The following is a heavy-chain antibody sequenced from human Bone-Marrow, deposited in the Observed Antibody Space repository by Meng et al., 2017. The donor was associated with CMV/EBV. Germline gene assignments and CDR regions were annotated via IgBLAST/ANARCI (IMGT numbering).Heavy chain of an antibody. J-gene: IGHJ3*02. V-gene: IGHV4-39*01. CDR3: ARQDLRPSMVVTPPGAFDI. Sequence: GSLRLSCTVSAGSISSSSYYWGWIRQPPGKGLEWIGSIYYSGSTYYNPSLKSRVTISVDTSKNQFSLKLSSVTAADTAVYYCARQDLRPSMVVTPPGAFDIWGQGTMVTVSS. D-gene: IGHD4-23*01. CDR1: AGSISSSSYY. CDR2: IYYSGST.